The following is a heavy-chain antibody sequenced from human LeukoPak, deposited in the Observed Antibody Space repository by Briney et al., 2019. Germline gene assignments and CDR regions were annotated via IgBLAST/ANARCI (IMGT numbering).Heavy chain of an antibody. CDR1: GYSFTSYW. D-gene: IGHD3-22*01. CDR2: IYPGDSDT. CDR3: ATFSQYYDSSGYYYLFDY. V-gene: IGHV5-51*01. J-gene: IGHJ4*02. Sequence: GESLKISCKGSGYSFTSYWIGWVRQMPGKGLEWMGIIYPGDSDTRYSPSFQGQVTISADKSISTAYLQWSSLKASDTAMYYCATFSQYYDSSGYYYLFDYWGQGTLVTVSS.